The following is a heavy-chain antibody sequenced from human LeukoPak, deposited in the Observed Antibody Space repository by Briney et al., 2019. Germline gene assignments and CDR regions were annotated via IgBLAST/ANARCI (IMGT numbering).Heavy chain of an antibody. CDR1: GGSISSYF. V-gene: IGHV4-4*07. Sequence: KASETLSLTCTVSGGSISSYFWIWIRQPAGKGLEWIGRIYASGSTNYNPSLKNRVTMSVDTSKNQFSLNLSSVTAADTAVYYCARGGDSFDPWGQGTLVTVSS. CDR2: IYASGST. D-gene: IGHD3-16*01. CDR3: ARGGDSFDP. J-gene: IGHJ5*02.